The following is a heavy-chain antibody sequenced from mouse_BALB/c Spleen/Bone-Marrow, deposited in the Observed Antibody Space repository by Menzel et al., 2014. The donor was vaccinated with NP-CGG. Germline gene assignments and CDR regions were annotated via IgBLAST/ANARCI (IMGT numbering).Heavy chain of an antibody. V-gene: IGHV1S127*01. J-gene: IGHJ2*01. CDR2: IDPSDSYT. CDR1: GYTFTSYW. Sequence: VQLQESGAELVKPRASVKMSCKASGYTFTSYWMHWVKQRPGQGLEWIGVIDPSDSYTSYNQKFKGKATLTVDTSSSTAYMQLSSLTSEDSAVYYCTIPTARACFDYWGQGTTLTVSS. CDR3: TIPTARACFDY. D-gene: IGHD3-2*01.